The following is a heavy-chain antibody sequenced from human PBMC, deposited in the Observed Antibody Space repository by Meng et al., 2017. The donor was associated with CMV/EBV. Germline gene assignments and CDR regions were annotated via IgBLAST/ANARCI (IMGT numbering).Heavy chain of an antibody. D-gene: IGHD2-15*01. J-gene: IGHJ4*02. V-gene: IGHV4-38-2*02. CDR1: GYSISSGYY. CDR2: IYHSGST. Sequence: SETLSLTCTVSGYSISSGYYWGWIRQPPGKGLEWIGSIYHSGSTYYNPSLKSRVTISVDTSKNQFSLKLSSVTAADTAVYYCARDDCSGGSCYGYWGQGTLGTVSS. CDR3: ARDDCSGGSCYGY.